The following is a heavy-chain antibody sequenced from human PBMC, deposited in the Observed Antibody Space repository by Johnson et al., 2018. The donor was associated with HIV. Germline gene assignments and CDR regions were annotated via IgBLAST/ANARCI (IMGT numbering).Heavy chain of an antibody. D-gene: IGHD3-22*01. CDR3: ARCDYDSGGYADAFDI. V-gene: IGHV3-72*01. CDR2: IRNKAKSYTT. J-gene: IGHJ3*02. Sequence: VQLVESGGGLVQPGGSLRLSCVASGFTFSDYYMDWVRQAPGKGLEWVGRIRNKAKSYTTADAASVKGRFIISRDDSKNSLYLQMNSLKTEDAAVYYCARCDYDSGGYADAFDIWGQGTMVTVSS. CDR1: GFTFSDYY.